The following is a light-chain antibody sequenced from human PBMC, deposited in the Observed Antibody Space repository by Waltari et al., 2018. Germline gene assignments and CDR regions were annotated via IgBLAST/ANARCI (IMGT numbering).Light chain of an antibody. V-gene: IGLV1-44*01. CDR3: AAWDDSLKKV. CDR2: SNN. Sequence: QSVLTQPPSASGTPGQRVTISCSGSSSNIGSNTVNWYQQHPGTAPKLLIYSNNQRPSGVPDRFSGSKSGTSASLAISGLQAEDEAEYYCAAWDDSLKKVFGGGTKLTVL. CDR1: SSNIGSNT. J-gene: IGLJ3*02.